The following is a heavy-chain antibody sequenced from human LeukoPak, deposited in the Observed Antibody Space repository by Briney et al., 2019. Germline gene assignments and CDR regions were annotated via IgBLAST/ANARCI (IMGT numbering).Heavy chain of an antibody. CDR1: GFTFSSYA. CDR2: ISGSGGST. V-gene: IGHV3-23*01. D-gene: IGHD2-21*02. J-gene: IGHJ4*02. Sequence: PGGSLRLSCAASGFTFSSYAMSWVRQAPGKGLEWVSAISGSGGSTYYADSVKGRFTISRDNSKNTLYLQMNSLRAEDTAVYYCAKVVVVAVTAISVGFDYWGQGTLVTVSS. CDR3: AKVVVVAVTAISVGFDY.